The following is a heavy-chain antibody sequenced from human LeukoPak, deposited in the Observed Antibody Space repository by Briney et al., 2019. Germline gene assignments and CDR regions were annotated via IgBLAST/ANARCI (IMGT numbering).Heavy chain of an antibody. CDR1: GGSISSSSYY. CDR2: IYYSGST. CDR3: ARLSVNGWFDP. Sequence: PSETLSLTCTVPGGSISSSSYYWGWIRQPPGKGLEWIGSIYYSGSTYYNPSLKSRVTISVDTSKNQFSLKLSSVTAADTAVYYCARLSVNGWFDPWGQGTLVTVSS. J-gene: IGHJ5*02. V-gene: IGHV4-39*01. D-gene: IGHD2-8*01.